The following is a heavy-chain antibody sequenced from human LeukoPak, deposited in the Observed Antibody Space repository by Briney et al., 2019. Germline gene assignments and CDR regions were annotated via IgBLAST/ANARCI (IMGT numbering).Heavy chain of an antibody. CDR3: ARVILGSGYYYYFDY. CDR1: GFTFSSYW. Sequence: GGSLRLSCAASGFTFSSYWMSWVRQAPGKGLEWVANIKQDGSEKYYVDSVKGRFTISRDNAKNSLYLQMNSLRAEDTAVYYCARVILGSGYYYYFDYWGQGTLVTVSS. CDR2: IKQDGSEK. D-gene: IGHD3-22*01. J-gene: IGHJ4*02. V-gene: IGHV3-7*01.